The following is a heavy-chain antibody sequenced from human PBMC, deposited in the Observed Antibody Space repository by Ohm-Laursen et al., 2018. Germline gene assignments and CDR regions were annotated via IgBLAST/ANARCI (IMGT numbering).Heavy chain of an antibody. J-gene: IGHJ4*02. Sequence: ASVKVSCKASGFTFTSSAVQWVRQARGQRLEWIGWIVVGSGNTNYAQKFQERVTITRDMSTSTAYMELSSLRSEDTAVYYCAADANVDTAMVTDDYWGQGTLVTVSS. CDR3: AADANVDTAMVTDDY. CDR2: IVVGSGNT. V-gene: IGHV1-58*01. CDR1: GFTFTSSA. D-gene: IGHD5-18*01.